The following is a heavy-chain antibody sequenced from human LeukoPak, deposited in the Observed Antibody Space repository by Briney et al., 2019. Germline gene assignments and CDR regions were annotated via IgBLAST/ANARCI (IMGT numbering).Heavy chain of an antibody. J-gene: IGHJ5*02. CDR2: MNPNSGNT. D-gene: IGHD6-19*01. CDR1: GYTFTSYD. Sequence: ASVKVSCKASGYTFTSYDINWVRQATGQVLEWMGWMNPNSGNTGYAQKFQGRVTMTRNTSISTAYMELSSLRSEDTAVYYCARGHERRYSSGWYPNGARKFDPWGQGTLVTVSS. V-gene: IGHV1-8*01. CDR3: ARGHERRYSSGWYPNGARKFDP.